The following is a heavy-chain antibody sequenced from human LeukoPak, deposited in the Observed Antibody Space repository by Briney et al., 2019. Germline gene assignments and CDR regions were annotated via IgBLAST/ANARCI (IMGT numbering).Heavy chain of an antibody. CDR3: ARDNSVGDIAWWFDP. Sequence: GGSLRLSCAASGFTFSDYYMSWIRQAPGKGLEWVSYISSSDSTIYYADSVKGRFTISRDNAKNSLYLQMNSLRAEDTAVYYCARDNSVGDIAWWFDPWGQGTLVTVSS. J-gene: IGHJ5*02. CDR1: GFTFSDYY. D-gene: IGHD3-16*02. V-gene: IGHV3-11*01. CDR2: ISSSDSTI.